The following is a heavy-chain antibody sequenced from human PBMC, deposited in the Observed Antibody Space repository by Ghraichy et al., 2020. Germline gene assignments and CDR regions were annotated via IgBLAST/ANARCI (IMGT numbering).Heavy chain of an antibody. CDR3: AKSIDSGSYYGLYFDF. J-gene: IGHJ4*02. CDR2: ISGSGGST. Sequence: GGSLRLSCAASGFIFSSYAMTWVRQAPGKGLEWVSGISGSGGSTFYADSVKGRFTISRDNSKNTLYLQMNSLRAEDTAVYYCAKSIDSGSYYGLYFDFWGQGTLVPVSS. D-gene: IGHD1-26*01. CDR1: GFIFSSYA. V-gene: IGHV3-23*01.